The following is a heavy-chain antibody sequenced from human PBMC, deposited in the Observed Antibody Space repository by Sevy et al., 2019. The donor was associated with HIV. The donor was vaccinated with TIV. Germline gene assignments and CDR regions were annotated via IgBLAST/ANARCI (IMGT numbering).Heavy chain of an antibody. CDR1: GFTFSSYS. D-gene: IGHD2-2*02. CDR2: ISGISTYI. CDR3: ARNNCSITNCYMGDVFDI. J-gene: IGHJ3*02. V-gene: IGHV3-21*01. Sequence: GESLKISCAASGFTFSSYSMNWVRQAPGKGLEWVSSISGISTYIYYADSMKGRFTVSRDNARNSLYLQMNSLRAEETAVYYCARNNCSITNCYMGDVFDIWGQGTMVTVSS.